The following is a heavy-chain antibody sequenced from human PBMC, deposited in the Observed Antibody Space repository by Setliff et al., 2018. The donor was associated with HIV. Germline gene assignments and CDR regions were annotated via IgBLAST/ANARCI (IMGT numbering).Heavy chain of an antibody. J-gene: IGHJ4*02. CDR2: ISHSGNT. D-gene: IGHD1-1*01. V-gene: IGHV4-59*11. CDR3: ARNSQKGIQPLLLAS. CDR1: GDSINTHY. Sequence: SETLSLTCTVSGDSINTHYWSWIRQPPGKGLEWIGCISHSGNTNFNPSLNSRVTISVDTSKNQFSLMLDSVTAADTAVYYCARNSQKGIQPLLLASWGPGTLVTVSS.